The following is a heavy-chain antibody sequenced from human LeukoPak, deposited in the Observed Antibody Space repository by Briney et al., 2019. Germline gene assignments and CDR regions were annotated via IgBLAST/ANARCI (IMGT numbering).Heavy chain of an antibody. CDR3: ARVESRGILMVYAIRY. Sequence: PGRSLRLSCAASGFTFSSYAMHWVRQAPGKGLEWVAVISYDGSNKYYADSVKGRFTISRDNSKNTLYLQMNSLRAEDTAVYYCARVESRGILMVYAIRYWGQGTLVTVSS. D-gene: IGHD2-8*01. V-gene: IGHV3-30*04. J-gene: IGHJ4*02. CDR2: ISYDGSNK. CDR1: GFTFSSYA.